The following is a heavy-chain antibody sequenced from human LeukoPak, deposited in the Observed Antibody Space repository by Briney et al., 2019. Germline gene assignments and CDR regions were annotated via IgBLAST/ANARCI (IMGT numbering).Heavy chain of an antibody. CDR2: ISSSSSYI. CDR1: GFTFSSYS. CDR3: ARERIAGGSGGYGGCDY. V-gene: IGHV3-21*04. D-gene: IGHD3-10*01. J-gene: IGHJ4*02. Sequence: PGGSLRLSCAASGFTFSSYSMNWVRQAPGKGLEWVSSISSSSSYIYYADSVKGRFTISRDNAKNSLYLQMNSLRAEDTAVYYCARERIAGGSGGYGGCDYWGQGTLVTVSS.